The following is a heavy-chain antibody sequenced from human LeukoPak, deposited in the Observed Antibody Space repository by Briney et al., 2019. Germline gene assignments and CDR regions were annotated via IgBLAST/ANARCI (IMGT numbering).Heavy chain of an antibody. CDR1: GGSIRSDY. V-gene: IGHV4-59*08. CDR2: ISYSGST. D-gene: IGHD1-1*01. Sequence: SETLSLTCTVSGGSIRSDYWSWIRQPPGKGLEWIGYISYSGSTNYNPSLKSRVTISVDTSKNQFSLNLSSVTAADTAVYSCARAVGVGRGTYFDLWGRGTLDTVSS. CDR3: ARAVGVGRGTYFDL. J-gene: IGHJ2*01.